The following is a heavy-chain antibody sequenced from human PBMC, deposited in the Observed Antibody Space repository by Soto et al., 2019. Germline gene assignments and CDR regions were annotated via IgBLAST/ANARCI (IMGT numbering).Heavy chain of an antibody. V-gene: IGHV4-39*01. D-gene: IGHD2-15*01. CDR3: ASHTPAISISDH. J-gene: IGHJ4*02. CDR2: IYYSGST. Sequence: QLQLQESGPGLMKPSETLSLTCTVSGGSISSSSYYWGWIRQPPGKGLEWIGSIYYSGSTYYNPSLKSRVTISVDTSQTPSSLKLSSVTAADTAVYYCASHTPAISISDHWGQGTLVTVSS. CDR1: GGSISSSSYY.